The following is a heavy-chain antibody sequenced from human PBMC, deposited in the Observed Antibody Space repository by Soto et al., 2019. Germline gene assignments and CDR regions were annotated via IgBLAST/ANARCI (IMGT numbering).Heavy chain of an antibody. CDR3: AREVPYYYGSGNYYFDY. Sequence: ASVKVSCKASGYTFTSYYMHWVRQAPGQGLEWMGIINPSGGSTSYAQKFQGRVTMTRDTSMSTVYMELSSLRSEDTAVYYCAREVPYYYGSGNYYFDYWGQGTLVTVSS. J-gene: IGHJ4*02. V-gene: IGHV1-46*03. D-gene: IGHD3-10*01. CDR1: GYTFTSYY. CDR2: INPSGGST.